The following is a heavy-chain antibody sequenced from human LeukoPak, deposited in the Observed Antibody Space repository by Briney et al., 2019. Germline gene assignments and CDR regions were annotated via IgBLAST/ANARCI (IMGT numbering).Heavy chain of an antibody. V-gene: IGHV4-38-2*02. Sequence: SETLSLTCTVSGGSISSGAYWGWVRQPPGKGLEWIATIYRTGSTYYNPSLESRVTISIDTSKSQFSLKLNSVTAADTAVYYCANSWYCYDSSGLPKSDAFDRWGQGTLVTVSS. J-gene: IGHJ3*01. CDR3: ANSWYCYDSSGLPKSDAFDR. D-gene: IGHD3-22*01. CDR1: GGSISSGAY. CDR2: IYRTGST.